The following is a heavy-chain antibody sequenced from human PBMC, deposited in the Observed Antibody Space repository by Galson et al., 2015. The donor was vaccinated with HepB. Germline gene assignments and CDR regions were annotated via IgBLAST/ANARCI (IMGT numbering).Heavy chain of an antibody. V-gene: IGHV3-30*04. CDR3: ASPIY. CDR1: GFTFSGYA. J-gene: IGHJ4*02. CDR2: ISNDGSNR. Sequence: SLRLSCAASGFTFSGYAMHWVRQAPGKGLEWVAVISNDGSNRYYADSVKGRFTISRDNSKNTLYMQMKSLGAEDTAVYYRASPIYWGQGTLVTVSS.